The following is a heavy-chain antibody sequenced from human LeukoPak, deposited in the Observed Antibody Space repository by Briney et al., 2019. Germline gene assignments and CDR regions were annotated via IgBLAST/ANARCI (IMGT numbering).Heavy chain of an antibody. J-gene: IGHJ3*02. CDR3: ARAPRYYDSSGPDSDAFDI. CDR1: GFSFSGHW. Sequence: PGGSLRLSCTASGFSFSGHWMHWARQLPGKGLVWVSRISPTGSTTSYADSVKGRFTVSRDNAKNTLYLQMNSLRAEDTAMYYCARAPRYYDSSGPDSDAFDIWGQGTMVTVSS. CDR2: ISPTGSTT. D-gene: IGHD3-22*01. V-gene: IGHV3-74*01.